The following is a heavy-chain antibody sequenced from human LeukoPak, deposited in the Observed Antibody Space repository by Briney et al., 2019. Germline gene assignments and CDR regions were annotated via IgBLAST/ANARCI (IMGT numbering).Heavy chain of an antibody. V-gene: IGHV1-3*01. D-gene: IGHD1-1*01. J-gene: IGHJ4*02. CDR2: INAGSGNT. CDR3: ARGTVNFDY. Sequence: ASVKVSCKASGYTFTSYAMHWVRQAPGQRLEWMGWINAGSGNTKYSQKFQGRVTITRDTSASTAYMELSSLRSEDTAVYYCARGTVNFDYWGQGTLVTVSS. CDR1: GYTFTSYA.